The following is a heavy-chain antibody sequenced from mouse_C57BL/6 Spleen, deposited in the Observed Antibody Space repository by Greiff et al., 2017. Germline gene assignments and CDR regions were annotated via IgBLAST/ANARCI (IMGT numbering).Heavy chain of an antibody. CDR2: IYPGSGNN. D-gene: IGHD2-10*02. CDR3: ARGYGKDAMDY. V-gene: IGHV1-84*01. J-gene: IGHJ4*01. Sequence: VQLKESGPELVKPGASVKISCKASGYTFTDYYINWVKQRPGQGLEWIGWIYPGSGNNKYNEKFKGKATLTVYTSSSTAYMQLSSPTSEDSAVYFCARGYGKDAMDYWGQGTSVTVSS. CDR1: GYTFTDYY.